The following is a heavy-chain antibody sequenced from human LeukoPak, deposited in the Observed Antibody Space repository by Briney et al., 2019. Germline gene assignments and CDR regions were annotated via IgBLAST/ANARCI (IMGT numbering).Heavy chain of an antibody. J-gene: IGHJ4*02. CDR1: GGSFSGYY. Sequence: SETLSLTCAVYGGSFSGYYWSWIRQPPGKGLEWIGEINHSGSTNYNPSLKSRVTISVDTSKNQFSLKLSSVTAADTAVYYCAGRIIQAAAANYFDYWGQGTLVTVSS. CDR2: INHSGST. D-gene: IGHD6-13*01. V-gene: IGHV4-34*01. CDR3: AGRIIQAAAANYFDY.